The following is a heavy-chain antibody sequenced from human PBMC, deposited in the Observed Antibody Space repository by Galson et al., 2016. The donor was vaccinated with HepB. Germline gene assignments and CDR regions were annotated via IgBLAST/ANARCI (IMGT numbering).Heavy chain of an antibody. J-gene: IGHJ6*02. CDR3: TRLAYCMDV. CDR2: IRTKANRYAT. CDR1: GFTFSVSA. Sequence: SLRLSCAASGFTFSVSAMHWVRQAPGKGLEWVGRIRTKANRYATAYVPSVKGRFTISRDDSKNTAYMQMTSLKTDDTAVYYCTRLAYCMDVWGQGTTVTVSS. V-gene: IGHV3-73*01. D-gene: IGHD2-15*01.